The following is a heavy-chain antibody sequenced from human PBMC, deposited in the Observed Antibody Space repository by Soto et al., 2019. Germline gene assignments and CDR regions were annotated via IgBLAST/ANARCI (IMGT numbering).Heavy chain of an antibody. CDR2: INHSGST. Sequence: PSESLELGCALYGGCVRGYEWVLTRQPPGKGLEWIGEINHSGSTNYNPSLKSRVTISVDTSKNQFSLKLSSVTAADTAVYYCARVPPFNIVVVVAATERWFDPWGQGTLVTVSS. D-gene: IGHD2-15*01. J-gene: IGHJ5*02. CDR3: ARVPPFNIVVVVAATERWFDP. CDR1: GGCVRGYE. V-gene: IGHV4-34*01.